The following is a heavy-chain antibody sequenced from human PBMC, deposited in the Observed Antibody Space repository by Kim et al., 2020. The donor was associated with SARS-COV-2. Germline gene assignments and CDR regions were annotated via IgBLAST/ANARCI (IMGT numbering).Heavy chain of an antibody. V-gene: IGHV1-58*01. J-gene: IGHJ3*02. D-gene: IGHD1-7*01. CDR2: IVVGSGNT. Sequence: ASVKVSCKASGFTFVSSAVQWVRQARGQRLEWIGWIVVGSGNTNYAQQFQERVTITRDMSTSTAYMELSSLRSEDTAVYYCAARSLWYYPSGAFDIWGQGTVVTVSS. CDR1: GFTFVSSA. CDR3: AARSLWYYPSGAFDI.